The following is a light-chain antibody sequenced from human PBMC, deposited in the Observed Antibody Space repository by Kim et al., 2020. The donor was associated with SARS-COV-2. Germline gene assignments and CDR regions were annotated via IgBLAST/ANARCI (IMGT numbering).Light chain of an antibody. CDR1: QSVSSN. CDR2: GAS. CDR3: QHYNNRPLT. V-gene: IGKV3-15*01. J-gene: IGKJ4*01. Sequence: EIVMTQSPATLSVSPGERATLSCRASQSVSSNLAWYQQKPDQAPRLLIFGASSRATGIPARFSGGGSGTEFTLTIDSLQSEDFAVYYCQHYNNRPLTFGGGTKLEI.